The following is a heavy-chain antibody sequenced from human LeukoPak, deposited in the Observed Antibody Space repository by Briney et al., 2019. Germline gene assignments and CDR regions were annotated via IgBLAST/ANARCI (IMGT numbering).Heavy chain of an antibody. D-gene: IGHD3-22*01. J-gene: IGHJ3*02. CDR3: AKVSVTMIVVVTSDAFDI. CDR1: GFTFSSYA. V-gene: IGHV3-23*01. CDR2: ISGSGGST. Sequence: GGPLRLSCAASGFTFSSYAMSWVRQAPGKGLEWVSAISGSGGSTYYADSVKGRFTISRDNSKNTLYLQMDSLRAEDTAVYYCAKVSVTMIVVVTSDAFDIWGQGTMVTVSS.